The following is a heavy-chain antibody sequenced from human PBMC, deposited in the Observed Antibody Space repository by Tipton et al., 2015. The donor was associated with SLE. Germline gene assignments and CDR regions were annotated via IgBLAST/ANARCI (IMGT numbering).Heavy chain of an antibody. J-gene: IGHJ4*02. V-gene: IGHV1-2*06. Sequence: QLVQSGAEVKKPGASVRVSCKASGYTFTGHYIHWVRQAPGQGLEWVGRINPNIGNTNYPQKFQGRVTMTRDTAISTAYMELRSLRSDDTAVYYCAREVAAAGTDYWGQGTLVTVSS. D-gene: IGHD6-13*01. CDR3: AREVAAAGTDY. CDR2: INPNIGNT. CDR1: GYTFTGHY.